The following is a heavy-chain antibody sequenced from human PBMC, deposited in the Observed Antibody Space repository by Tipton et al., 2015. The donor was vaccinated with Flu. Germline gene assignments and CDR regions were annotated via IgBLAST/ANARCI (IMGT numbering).Heavy chain of an antibody. CDR1: GGSISSYY. J-gene: IGHJ3*02. CDR3: ARQGPGGRSFDI. CDR2: FFYSGST. D-gene: IGHD2-8*02. V-gene: IGHV4-59*08. Sequence: TLSLTCTVSGGSISSYYWSWIRQPPGKGLEWIAYFFYSGSTNYNPSLRSRVTISVDTPKNQFSLMLSSVTAADTAVYYCARQGPGGRSFDIWGQGTMVTVSS.